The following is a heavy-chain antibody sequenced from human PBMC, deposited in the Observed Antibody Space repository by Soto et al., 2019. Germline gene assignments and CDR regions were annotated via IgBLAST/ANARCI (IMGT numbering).Heavy chain of an antibody. Sequence: GGGLRLSCVASGITFNNAWMNWVRQAPGKGLEWVGRIRSKSDGGTTDYAAPVKGRFTISRDDSKNMVDLQMSSLKTEDTAIYYCTTYSGAAFEYWGQGALVTVPS. CDR3: TTYSGAAFEY. CDR2: IRSKSDGGTT. V-gene: IGHV3-15*01. D-gene: IGHD1-26*01. J-gene: IGHJ4*02. CDR1: GITFNNAW.